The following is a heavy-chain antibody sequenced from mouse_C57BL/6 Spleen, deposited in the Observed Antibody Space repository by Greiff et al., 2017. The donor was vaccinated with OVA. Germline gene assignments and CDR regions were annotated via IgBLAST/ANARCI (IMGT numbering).Heavy chain of an antibody. V-gene: IGHV1-26*01. CDR1: GYTFTDYY. Sequence: EVQLQQSGPELVKPGASVKISCKASGYTFTDYYMNWVKQSHGKSLEWIGDINPNNGGTSYNQKFKGKATLTVDKSSSTAYMELRSLTSEDSAVYYCARGKDGLDYWGQGTTLTVSS. J-gene: IGHJ2*01. CDR3: ARGKDGLDY. D-gene: IGHD2-3*01. CDR2: INPNNGGT.